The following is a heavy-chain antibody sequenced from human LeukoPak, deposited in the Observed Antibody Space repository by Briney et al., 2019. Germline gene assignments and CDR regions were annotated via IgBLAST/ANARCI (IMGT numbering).Heavy chain of an antibody. D-gene: IGHD2-2*01. Sequence: GGSLRLSCAASGFTVSSNYMSWVRQAPGKGLEWVSVIYSGGSTYYADSVKGRFTISRDNAKNSLYLQMNSLRAEDTAVYYCATRYCSSTSCTAFYYYMDVWGKGTTVTVSS. V-gene: IGHV3-53*01. CDR3: ATRYCSSTSCTAFYYYMDV. CDR2: IYSGGST. J-gene: IGHJ6*03. CDR1: GFTVSSNY.